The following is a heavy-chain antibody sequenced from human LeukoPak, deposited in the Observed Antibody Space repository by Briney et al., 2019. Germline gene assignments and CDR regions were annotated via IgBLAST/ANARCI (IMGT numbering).Heavy chain of an antibody. J-gene: IGHJ5*02. D-gene: IGHD4-17*01. V-gene: IGHV3-30-3*01. CDR2: ISYDGSNK. CDR1: GFTFSSYA. Sequence: GGSLRLSCAASGFTFSSYAMHWVRQAPGKGLEWVAVISYDGSNKYYADSVKGRFTISRDNSKNTLYLQMNSLRAEDTAVYYCARAPPETTYWFDPWGQGTLVTVSS. CDR3: ARAPPETTYWFDP.